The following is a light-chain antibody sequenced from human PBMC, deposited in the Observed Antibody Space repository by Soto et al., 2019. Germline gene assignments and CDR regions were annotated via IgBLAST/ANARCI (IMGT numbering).Light chain of an antibody. V-gene: IGKV1-5*01. J-gene: IGKJ2*01. Sequence: DIQMTQSPSTLSASVGDRVIITCRASQSISGWLAWYQQKPGKAPKLLIFDAFSLESGVPSRFSGSGSGTEFTLTISSLQPDDFAIYYCQQYNSYLYTFGQGTKLEIK. CDR1: QSISGW. CDR3: QQYNSYLYT. CDR2: DAF.